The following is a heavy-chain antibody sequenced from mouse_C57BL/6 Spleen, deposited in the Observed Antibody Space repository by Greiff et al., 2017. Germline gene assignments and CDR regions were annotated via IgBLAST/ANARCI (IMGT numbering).Heavy chain of an antibody. CDR3: ARHFSTTAWDFDV. V-gene: IGHV1-82*01. Sequence: QVQLQQSGPELVKPGASVKISCKASGYAFSSSWMNWVKQRPGKGLEWIGRISPGDGDTNSNGKFKGKATLTADKSSSTAYMQLSSLTSEDSAVYFCARHFSTTAWDFDVWGTGTTVTVSS. J-gene: IGHJ1*03. CDR2: ISPGDGDT. D-gene: IGHD1-1*01. CDR1: GYAFSSSW.